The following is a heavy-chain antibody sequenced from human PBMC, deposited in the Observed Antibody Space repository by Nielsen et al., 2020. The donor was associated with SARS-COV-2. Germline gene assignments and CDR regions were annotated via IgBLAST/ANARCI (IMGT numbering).Heavy chain of an antibody. D-gene: IGHD3-16*01. CDR2: ISAYNGNT. CDR1: GYTSTSYG. Sequence: ASVKVSCKASGYTSTSYGISWVRQAPGQGLEWMGWISAYNGNTNYAQKLQGRVTMTRDTSTSTVYMELSSLRSEDTAVYYCAGERLYGMDVWGQGTTVTVSS. J-gene: IGHJ6*02. V-gene: IGHV1-18*01. CDR3: AGERLYGMDV.